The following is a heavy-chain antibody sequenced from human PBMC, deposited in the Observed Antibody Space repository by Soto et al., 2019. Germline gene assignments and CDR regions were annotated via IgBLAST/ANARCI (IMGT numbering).Heavy chain of an antibody. Sequence: QVQLVESGGGVVQPGRSLRLSCAASGFTFSSYAMHWVRQVPXXXXEXXAVISYDGSNKYYADSVKGRFTISRDNSKNTLXXQXNXLXXXXXXXXXXARPLWRDDXXWGYFDLWGRGTLVTVSS. J-gene: IGHJ2*01. CDR1: GFTFSSYA. D-gene: IGHD3-16*01. V-gene: IGHV3-30-3*01. CDR3: ARPLWRDDXXWGYFDL. CDR2: ISYDGSNK.